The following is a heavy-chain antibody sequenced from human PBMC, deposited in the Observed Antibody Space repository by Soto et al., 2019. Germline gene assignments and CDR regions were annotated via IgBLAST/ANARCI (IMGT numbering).Heavy chain of an antibody. J-gene: IGHJ2*01. V-gene: IGHV4-39*01. Sequence: QLQMQESGPGLVKPSETLSLTCSVSGASISTSSYYWGWIRQSPGKGLEWIGSIYYTGHTYCSPSLKSRVTISVDTSKHHFSLNLTSVTAADTSVYYCARHGPSVDYPAWYFDLWGRGTLVTVSS. D-gene: IGHD4-17*01. CDR2: IYYTGHT. CDR1: GASISTSSYY. CDR3: ARHGPSVDYPAWYFDL.